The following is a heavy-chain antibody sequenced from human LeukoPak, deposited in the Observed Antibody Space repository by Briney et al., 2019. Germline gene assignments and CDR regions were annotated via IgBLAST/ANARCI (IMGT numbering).Heavy chain of an antibody. CDR2: VNTDGSNT. D-gene: IGHD2-15*01. CDR3: ARGSSGLHY. J-gene: IGHJ4*02. CDR1: GFTFSVYW. V-gene: IGHV3-74*01. Sequence: PGGSLRLSCAASGFTFSVYWMHWVRQAPGKGLFWISRVNTDGSNTEYADSVRGRFTMSRDNAKNTLYLQMNILRAEDTAVYYCARGSSGLHYWGQGTLVTVSS.